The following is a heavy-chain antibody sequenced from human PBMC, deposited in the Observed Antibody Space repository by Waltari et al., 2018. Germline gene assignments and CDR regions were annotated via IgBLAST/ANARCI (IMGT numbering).Heavy chain of an antibody. CDR3: ARDYCDRTNCHGMDV. J-gene: IGHJ6*02. Sequence: QVQLVESGGGVVQPGRSLRLSCAASEFTFSSYAMHWVRRAPGKGLEWVAVISYNARNIYYVDSVKGRFTISRDNSKKTLFLQMNSLRAEDTAIYYCARDYCDRTNCHGMDVWGQGTAVTVSS. CDR2: ISYNARNI. V-gene: IGHV3-30*04. CDR1: EFTFSSYA. D-gene: IGHD3-22*01.